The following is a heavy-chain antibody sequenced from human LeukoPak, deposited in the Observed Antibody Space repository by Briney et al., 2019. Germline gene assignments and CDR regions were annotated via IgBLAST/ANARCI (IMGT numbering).Heavy chain of an antibody. D-gene: IGHD3/OR15-3a*01. Sequence: PGGSLRLSCEASGLTFTNTWLTWVRQAPGKGLEWVGFIRGNAYGGTTEYAASVKGRFTISRDDSKSIAYLQMNSLKTEDTAVYFCTRLFVWTNMDVWGQGTTVTVSS. CDR2: IRGNAYGGTT. CDR3: TRLFVWTNMDV. J-gene: IGHJ6*02. CDR1: GLTFTNTW. V-gene: IGHV3-49*04.